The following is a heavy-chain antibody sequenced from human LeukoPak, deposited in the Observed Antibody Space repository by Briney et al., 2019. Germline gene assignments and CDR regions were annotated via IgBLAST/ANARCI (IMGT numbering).Heavy chain of an antibody. CDR3: AREDGDVGPLQDYYYMDV. J-gene: IGHJ6*03. V-gene: IGHV1-8*03. CDR1: GYTFTSYD. Sequence: ASVKVSCKASGYTFTSYDINWVRQATGQGLEWMGWMNPNSGNTGYAQKFQGRVTITRNTSISTAYMAPSSLRSEDTAVYYCAREDGDVGPLQDYYYMDVWGKGTTVTVSS. CDR2: MNPNSGNT. D-gene: IGHD4-17*01.